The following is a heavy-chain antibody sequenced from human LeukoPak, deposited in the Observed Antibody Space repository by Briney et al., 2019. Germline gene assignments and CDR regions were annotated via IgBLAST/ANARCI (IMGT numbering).Heavy chain of an antibody. CDR3: ARDGPTGP. D-gene: IGHD1-26*01. Sequence: SETLSLPCTVSGGSISYYYWSWIRQSPGKGLEWIGYIHYSGSTNYSPSLKSRVTMSVDTSKNQYSLKVTSVTAADTAVYYCARDGPTGPWGQGTQVTVSS. CDR1: GGSISYYY. J-gene: IGHJ4*02. V-gene: IGHV4-59*01. CDR2: IHYSGST.